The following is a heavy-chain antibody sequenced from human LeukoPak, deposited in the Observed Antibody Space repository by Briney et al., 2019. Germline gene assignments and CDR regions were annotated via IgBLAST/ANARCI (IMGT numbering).Heavy chain of an antibody. CDR1: GSTFDDFG. Sequence: PGGSLRLSCAASGSTFDDFGMTWLRQAPGQGLEWLSYISTTGYTIYYADSVKGRFTISRDNTQNSLFLQMDSLRVEDTAVYYCARDYASEYMDVWGKGTTVTVSS. D-gene: IGHD3-16*01. CDR2: ISTTGYTI. J-gene: IGHJ6*03. V-gene: IGHV3-11*04. CDR3: ARDYASEYMDV.